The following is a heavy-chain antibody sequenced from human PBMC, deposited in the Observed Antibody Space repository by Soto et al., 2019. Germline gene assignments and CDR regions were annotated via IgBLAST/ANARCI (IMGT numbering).Heavy chain of an antibody. V-gene: IGHV3-33*01. CDR2: IWYDGSNK. Sequence: PVGSVRLSCAASGFTFSSYGMHWVRQAPGKGLEWVAVIWYDGSNKYYADSVKGRFTISRDNSKNTLYLQMNSLRAEDTAVYYCARDGGRTFDYWGQGTLVTVSS. CDR3: ARDGGRTFDY. J-gene: IGHJ4*02. CDR1: GFTFSSYG.